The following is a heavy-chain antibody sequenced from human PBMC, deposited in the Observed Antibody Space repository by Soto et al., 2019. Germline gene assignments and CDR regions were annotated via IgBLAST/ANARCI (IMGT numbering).Heavy chain of an antibody. J-gene: IGHJ6*02. Sequence: QVQLVQSGAEVKEPGSSVKVACQASGDAFSTYAISWVRQAPGQGLEWMGGVIPLFGTSNYLPKFQGRVSIAADRSTETVYMELSRLRFDDTAVYFCARELKAGGHFGMDVWVQGTTVTVSS. V-gene: IGHV1-69*06. CDR3: ARELKAGGHFGMDV. CDR1: GDAFSTYA. D-gene: IGHD3-16*01. CDR2: VIPLFGTS.